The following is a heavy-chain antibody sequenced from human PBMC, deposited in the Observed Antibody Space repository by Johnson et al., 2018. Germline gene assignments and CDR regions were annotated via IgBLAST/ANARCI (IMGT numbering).Heavy chain of an antibody. J-gene: IGHJ3*02. CDR1: GFTFDDYA. CDR3: AKAKGIYSGYDYDAFDI. D-gene: IGHD5-12*01. V-gene: IGHV3-9*01. Sequence: EVQLVESGGGLVQXGRSLRLSCAASGFTFDDYAVHWVRQAPGKGLEWVSGISWNSGSIGYADSVKGRFTISRDNAKNSLYLQMNRLRAEDTALYYCAKAKGIYSGYDYDAFDIWGQGTMVTVSS. CDR2: ISWNSGSI.